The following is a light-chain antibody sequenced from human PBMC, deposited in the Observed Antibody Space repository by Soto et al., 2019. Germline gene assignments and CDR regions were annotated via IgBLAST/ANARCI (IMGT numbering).Light chain of an antibody. J-gene: IGLJ3*02. CDR2: DGS. CDR3: CPSAGSSTWV. CDR1: GGDGWSYNL. V-gene: IGLV2-23*01. Sequence: QSVLTQPASVPGSPGQSITISCTGTGGDGWSYNLVSWYQQHPGKAPKLMLYDGSKRLSGVSNRLSGSKSGNTASLTISGLQAEDEADYFCCPSAGSSTWVFGGGSKVTVL.